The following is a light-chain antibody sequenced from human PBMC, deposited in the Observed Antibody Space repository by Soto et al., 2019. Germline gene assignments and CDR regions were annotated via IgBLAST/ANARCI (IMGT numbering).Light chain of an antibody. CDR1: SSNIGANP. CDR3: EAWDDSLYGAV. J-gene: IGLJ2*01. Sequence: QSVLTQPPSASGTPGQRVTISCSGSSSNIGANPINWYQQLPGTAPKLLIYNNDQRPSGVPDRFSASKSGTSASLAISGLQSEEEADYYCEAWDDSLYGAVLGGGTQLTVL. V-gene: IGLV1-44*01. CDR2: NND.